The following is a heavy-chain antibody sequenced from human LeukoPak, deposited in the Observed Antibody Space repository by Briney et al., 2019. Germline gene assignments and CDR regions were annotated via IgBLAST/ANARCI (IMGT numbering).Heavy chain of an antibody. CDR2: IIPIFGTA. D-gene: IGHD5-12*01. Sequence: ASVKVSCKASGGTFSSYAISWVRQAPGQGLEWKGGIIPIFGTANYAQKFQGRVTITADKSTSTAYMELSSLRSEDTAVYYCARGYSSYYYYYYMDVWGKGTTVTVSS. CDR3: ARGYSSYYYYYYMDV. V-gene: IGHV1-69*06. CDR1: GGTFSSYA. J-gene: IGHJ6*03.